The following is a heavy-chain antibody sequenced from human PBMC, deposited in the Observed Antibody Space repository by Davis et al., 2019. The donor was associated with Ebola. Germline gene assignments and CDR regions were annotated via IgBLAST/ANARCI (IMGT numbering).Heavy chain of an antibody. CDR3: AKDWELGSFDY. D-gene: IGHD1-26*01. V-gene: IGHV3-23*01. CDR2: ISGSGGST. CDR1: GFTFSSYA. J-gene: IGHJ4*02. Sequence: GESLKISCAASGFTFSSYAMSWVRQAPGKGLEWVSAISGSGGSTYYSDSVKGRFTISRDNSENTLYLQMNTLRAEDTAVYYCAKDWELGSFDYWGQGTLVTVSS.